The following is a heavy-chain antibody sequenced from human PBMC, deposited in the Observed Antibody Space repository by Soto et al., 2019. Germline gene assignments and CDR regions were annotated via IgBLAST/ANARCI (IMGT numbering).Heavy chain of an antibody. D-gene: IGHD3-3*01. V-gene: IGHV1-2*02. CDR2: INPATGAA. CDR3: ARGGGVGVAGSAAFDM. Sequence: QLHLVQSGAVVKKPGASVTVSCSASGYPVTAHYMHWVRQAPGRGLEWMGGINPATGAAKYTQTFQGRVTMTRDTSTSTGFMELSGLTSEDTAVFYCARGGGVGVAGSAAFDMWGQGTLVTVSS. CDR1: GYPVTAHY. J-gene: IGHJ3*02.